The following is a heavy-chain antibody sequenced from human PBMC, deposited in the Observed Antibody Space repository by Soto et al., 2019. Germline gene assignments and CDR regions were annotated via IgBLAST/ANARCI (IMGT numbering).Heavy chain of an antibody. D-gene: IGHD6-13*01. CDR2: IYYSGSA. CDR1: GGSISSYY. Sequence: PSETLSLTCTVSGGSISSYYWSWIRQPPGKGLEWIGYIYYSGSANYNPSLKSRVTISVDTSKNQFSLKLSSVTAADTAVYYCASSRNSSWSWDWFDPWGQGTLVTVSS. CDR3: ASSRNSSWSWDWFDP. J-gene: IGHJ5*02. V-gene: IGHV4-59*01.